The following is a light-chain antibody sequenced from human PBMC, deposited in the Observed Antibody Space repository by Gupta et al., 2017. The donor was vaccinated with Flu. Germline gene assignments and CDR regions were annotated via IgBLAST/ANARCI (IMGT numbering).Light chain of an antibody. CDR2: AAS. J-gene: IGKJ3*01. CDR3: QHRDSTPFT. Sequence: DIQMTQSPSSLSASVGDRVTITCRASQRISSYLNWYQQKPGKAPKLLIYAASRVQSGVPSRFSGSGSGTDFTLTISSRQPEDFATYYCQHRDSTPFTFGHGTKVDIK. V-gene: IGKV1-39*01. CDR1: QRISSY.